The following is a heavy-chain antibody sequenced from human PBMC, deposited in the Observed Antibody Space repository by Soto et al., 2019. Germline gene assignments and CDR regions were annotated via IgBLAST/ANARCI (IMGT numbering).Heavy chain of an antibody. V-gene: IGHV4-31*03. CDR3: ARARGAHDSSGYDQRRSYFDY. Sequence: PSETLSLTCTVSGGSISSGGYYWSWIRQHPGKGLEWIGYIYYSGSTYYNPSLKSRVTISVDTSKNQFSLKLSSVTAADTAVYYCARARGAHDSSGYDQRRSYFDYWGQGTQVTVSS. D-gene: IGHD3-22*01. CDR1: GGSISSGGYY. J-gene: IGHJ4*02. CDR2: IYYSGST.